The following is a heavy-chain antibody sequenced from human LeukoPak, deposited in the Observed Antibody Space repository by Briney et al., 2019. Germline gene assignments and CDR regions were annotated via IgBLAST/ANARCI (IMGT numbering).Heavy chain of an antibody. CDR3: ARHNGWYDY. CDR2: ISSSGGYM. CDR1: GFTFRSYE. J-gene: IGHJ4*02. D-gene: IGHD6-19*01. Sequence: PGVSVRLSCAASGFTFRSYEMNWVRQAPEKGLEWIAYISSSGGYMYADSVKGRFTISRDNAKNSLYLQMNSLRAEDTAVYYCARHNGWYDYWGQGTLVTASS. V-gene: IGHV3-48*03.